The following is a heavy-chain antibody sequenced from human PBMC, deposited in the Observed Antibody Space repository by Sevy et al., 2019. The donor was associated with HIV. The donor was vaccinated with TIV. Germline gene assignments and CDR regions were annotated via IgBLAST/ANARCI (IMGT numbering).Heavy chain of an antibody. D-gene: IGHD5-18*01. J-gene: IGHJ6*02. CDR3: ARVGGIVDTAMVTVYYGMDV. CDR1: GFTFSSYD. Sequence: GGSLRLSCAASGFTFSSYDMHWVRQAPGKGLEWVAVIWDDGSNKYYADSVKGRFTISRDNSKNTLYLQMNSLRAEDTAVYYCARVGGIVDTAMVTVYYGMDVWGQGTTVTVSS. CDR2: IWDDGSNK. V-gene: IGHV3-33*01.